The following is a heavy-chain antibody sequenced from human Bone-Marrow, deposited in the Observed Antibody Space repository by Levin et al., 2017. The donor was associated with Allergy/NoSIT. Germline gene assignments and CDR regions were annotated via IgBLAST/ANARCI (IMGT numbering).Heavy chain of an antibody. Sequence: GGSLRLSCAASGFTFSSYAMHWVRQAPGKGLEWVAVISYDGSNKYYADSVKGRFTISRDNSKNTLYLQMNSLRAEDTAVYYCARVSSSWYYYYYGMDVWGQGTTVTVSS. CDR1: GFTFSSYA. D-gene: IGHD6-13*01. CDR3: ARVSSSWYYYYYGMDV. J-gene: IGHJ6*02. V-gene: IGHV3-30*04. CDR2: ISYDGSNK.